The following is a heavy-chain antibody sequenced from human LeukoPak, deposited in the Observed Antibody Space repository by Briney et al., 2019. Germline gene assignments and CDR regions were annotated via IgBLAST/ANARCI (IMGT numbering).Heavy chain of an antibody. J-gene: IGHJ4*02. CDR3: ARAGWIQLWSYFDY. CDR2: IYSGGST. V-gene: IGHV3-53*01. CDR1: GFTVSSNY. D-gene: IGHD5-18*01. Sequence: PGGSLRLSCAASGFTVSSNYMSWVRQAPGKGLEWVSVIYSGGSTYYADSVKGRFTISRDNSKNTLYLQMNSLRAEYTAVYYCARAGWIQLWSYFDYWGQGTLVTVSS.